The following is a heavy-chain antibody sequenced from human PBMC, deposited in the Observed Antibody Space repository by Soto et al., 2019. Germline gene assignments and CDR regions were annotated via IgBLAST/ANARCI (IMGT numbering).Heavy chain of an antibody. Sequence: PSETLSLTCAVSSGSISSSNWWSWVRQPPGKGLEWIGEIYHSGSTNYNPSLKSRVTISVDKSKNQFSLKLSSVTAADTAVYYCARVDCSSTSCYYGNWFDPLGQGTLVTVSS. J-gene: IGHJ5*02. CDR2: IYHSGST. V-gene: IGHV4-4*02. D-gene: IGHD2-2*01. CDR1: SGSISSSNW. CDR3: ARVDCSSTSCYYGNWFDP.